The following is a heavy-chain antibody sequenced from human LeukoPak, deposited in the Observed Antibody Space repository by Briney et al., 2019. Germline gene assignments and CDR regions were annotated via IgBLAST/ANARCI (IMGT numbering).Heavy chain of an antibody. V-gene: IGHV3-23*01. J-gene: IGHJ6*02. CDR2: LGRSGEYK. CDR1: GSRFTDYS. CDR3: VKDRPCETCMPMDA. Sequence: PGGSLRLSCAASGSRFTDYSMSWVRQAPGKGLEWVAGLGRSGEYKYYADSVKGRFTISRDNSKDTVSLQMNSLRAEDSAIYFCVKDRPCETCMPMDAWGQGTTVTVSS. D-gene: IGHD2-2*01.